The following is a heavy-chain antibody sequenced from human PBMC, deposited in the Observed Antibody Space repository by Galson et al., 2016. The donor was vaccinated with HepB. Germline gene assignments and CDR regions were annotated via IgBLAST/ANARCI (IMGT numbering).Heavy chain of an antibody. CDR2: ISHNGVGT. CDR1: EFTFSSYA. Sequence: SLRLSCAASEFTFSSYAMSWVRQAPGKGLEWVSCISHNGVGTFYADSVKGRFTISRDNSKNTVYLQMNSLGAEDTAVYYGAKDLGTGQQLAYYFDYWGQGTLVTVSS. V-gene: IGHV3-23*01. CDR3: AKDLGTGQQLAYYFDY. J-gene: IGHJ4*02. D-gene: IGHD6-13*01.